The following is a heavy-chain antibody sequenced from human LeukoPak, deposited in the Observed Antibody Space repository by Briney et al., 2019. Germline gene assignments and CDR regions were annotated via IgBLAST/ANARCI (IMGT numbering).Heavy chain of an antibody. D-gene: IGHD5-18*01. CDR1: GCSISDYY. Sequence: SETLSLTCTVSGCSISDYYWTWIRQPPGKGLEWIGEINHSGSTNYNPSLKSRVTISVDTSKNQFSLKLSSVTAADTAVYYCAGGYSYGLFDYWGQGTLVTVSS. CDR2: INHSGST. CDR3: AGGYSYGLFDY. J-gene: IGHJ4*02. V-gene: IGHV4-34*01.